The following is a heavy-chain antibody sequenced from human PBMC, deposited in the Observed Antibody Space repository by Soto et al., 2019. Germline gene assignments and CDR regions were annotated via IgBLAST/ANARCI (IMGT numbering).Heavy chain of an antibody. V-gene: IGHV1-46*03. CDR3: ARDLAAADY. J-gene: IGHJ4*02. CDR1: GYIFINYY. CDR2: FNPMSGRT. D-gene: IGHD6-13*01. Sequence: QVQLVQSGAEVKKPGASVKISCKTSGYIFINYYIHWVRPSPGQVLAWVAQFNPMSGRTNYAQKLQGRVTVTSDTSTSTVYMELSILISEDTAVYYCARDLAAADYWGQGTLVTVSS.